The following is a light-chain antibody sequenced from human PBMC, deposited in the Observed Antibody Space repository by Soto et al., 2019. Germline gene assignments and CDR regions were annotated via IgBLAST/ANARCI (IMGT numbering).Light chain of an antibody. CDR1: QSVSSY. CDR2: DAS. Sequence: EIVLTQSPATLSLSPGERSTLSFMASQSVSSYLAWYQQKPGQAPRLLIYDASRRATDIPDRFSGSGSGTDFTLTITRLEPEDFAMYYCQQYEISPPITFGQGTRLEIK. CDR3: QQYEISPPIT. J-gene: IGKJ5*01. V-gene: IGKV3-20*01.